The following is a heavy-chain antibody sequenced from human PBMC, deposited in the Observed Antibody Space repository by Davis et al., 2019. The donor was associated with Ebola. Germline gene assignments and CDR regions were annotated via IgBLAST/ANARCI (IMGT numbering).Heavy chain of an antibody. V-gene: IGHV3-7*03. CDR3: ARDQQLFF. CDR2: INQDGSEE. CDR1: GFTFSNFW. Sequence: GGSLKISCAVSGFTFSNFWMTWVRQAPGKGLEWVANINQDGSEENYVDSVRGRFTISRDNTQNTLDLQMNSLRVDDTAVYYCARDQQLFFWGQGTLVTVSS. D-gene: IGHD1-1*01. J-gene: IGHJ1*01.